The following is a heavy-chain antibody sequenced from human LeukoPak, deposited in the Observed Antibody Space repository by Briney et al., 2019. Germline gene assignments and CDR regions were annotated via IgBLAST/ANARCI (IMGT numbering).Heavy chain of an antibody. CDR3: ARHMYYYDSSGYQHFDY. D-gene: IGHD3-22*01. CDR2: IYYSGST. Sequence: SETLSLTCTVSGGSISSSSYYWGWIRQPPGKGLEWIGSIYYSGSTYYNPSLKSRVTTSVDTSKNQFSLKLSSVTAADTAVYYCARHMYYYDSSGYQHFDYWDQGTLVTVSS. J-gene: IGHJ4*02. V-gene: IGHV4-39*01. CDR1: GGSISSSSYY.